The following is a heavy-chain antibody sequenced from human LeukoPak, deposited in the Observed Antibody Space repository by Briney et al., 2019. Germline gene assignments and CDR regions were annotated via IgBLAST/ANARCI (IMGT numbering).Heavy chain of an antibody. V-gene: IGHV1-3*01. CDR2: INAGNGNT. CDR1: GYTFTSYA. D-gene: IGHD3-3*01. CDR3: ARSTFWSGYNNWFDP. J-gene: IGHJ5*02. Sequence: ASVKVSCKASGYTFTSYAMHWVRQAPGQRLEWMGWINAGNGNTKYSQKFQGRVTITRDTSASTAYMELRSLRSDDTAVYYCARSTFWSGYNNWFDPWGQGTLVTVSS.